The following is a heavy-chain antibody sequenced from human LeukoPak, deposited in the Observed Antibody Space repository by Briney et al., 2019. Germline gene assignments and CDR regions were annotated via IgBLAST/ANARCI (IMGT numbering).Heavy chain of an antibody. Sequence: PGRSLRLSCAASGFTFSTYWMHWVRQAPGKGLVWVSRISGDGSATIYADSVKGRFTISRDNAENTMYLQMNSLTVEDTAVYYCTRRVSATRWFDPWGQGTLVSVSS. CDR1: GFTFSTYW. D-gene: IGHD2-15*01. CDR3: TRRVSATRWFDP. J-gene: IGHJ5*02. V-gene: IGHV3-74*01. CDR2: ISGDGSAT.